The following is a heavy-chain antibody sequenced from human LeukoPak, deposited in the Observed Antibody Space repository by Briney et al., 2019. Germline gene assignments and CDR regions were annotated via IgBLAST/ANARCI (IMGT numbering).Heavy chain of an antibody. Sequence: GGSLRLSCAASGFTFSSYSMNWVRQAPGKGLEWVSSISSSGSYMYYAESVKGRFTISRDNSKNTLYLQVNSLRAEDTAVYYCTKGFRGALTDAFDVWGQGTMVTVSS. D-gene: IGHD3-10*01. V-gene: IGHV3-21*04. CDR2: ISSSGSYM. CDR3: TKGFRGALTDAFDV. J-gene: IGHJ3*01. CDR1: GFTFSSYS.